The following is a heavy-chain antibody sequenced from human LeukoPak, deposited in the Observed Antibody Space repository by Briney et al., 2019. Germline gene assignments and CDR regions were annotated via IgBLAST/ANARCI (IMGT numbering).Heavy chain of an antibody. CDR2: IKGDGSST. V-gene: IGHV3-74*01. CDR3: AKFRADSSGWPFDY. J-gene: IGHJ4*02. Sequence: GGSLRLSCAASGFTFSNNWMHWVRQAPGKGLVWVSRIKGDGSSTSYADFVKGRFTISRDNAKNTLYLQMNSLRAEETAIYYCAKFRADSSGWPFDYWGQGTLVTVSS. CDR1: GFTFSNNW. D-gene: IGHD6-19*01.